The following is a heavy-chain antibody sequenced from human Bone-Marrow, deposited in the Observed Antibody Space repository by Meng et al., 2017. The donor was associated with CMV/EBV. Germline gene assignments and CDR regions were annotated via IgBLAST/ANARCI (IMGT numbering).Heavy chain of an antibody. V-gene: IGHV1-69*10. D-gene: IGHD6-19*01. J-gene: IGHJ4*02. CDR2: IIPILGIA. CDR1: GGTFSSYA. Sequence: SVKVSCKASGGTFSSYAISWVRQAPGQGLEWMGGIIPILGIANYAQQFQGRVTITADKSTSTAYMELSSLRSEDTAVYYCARHTTSGWYKYFDYCGQGTLVIVSS. CDR3: ARHTTSGWYKYFDY.